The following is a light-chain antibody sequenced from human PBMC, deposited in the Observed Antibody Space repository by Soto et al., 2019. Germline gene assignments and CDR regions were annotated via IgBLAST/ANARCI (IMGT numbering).Light chain of an antibody. V-gene: IGKV3-11*01. J-gene: IGKJ1*01. CDR2: DAS. Sequence: EIVLTQSPATLSLSPGESATLSCRASQSVSYYLAWYQQKPGQAPRLLIYDASNRATGIPARFSGSGSGTAFTLTISSLETEDVTVYYCQHRGSWPGTFGQGTKVEIK. CDR1: QSVSYY. CDR3: QHRGSWPGT.